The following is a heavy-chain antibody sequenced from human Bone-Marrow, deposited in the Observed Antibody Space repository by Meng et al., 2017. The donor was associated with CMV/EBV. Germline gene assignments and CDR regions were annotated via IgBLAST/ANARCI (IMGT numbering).Heavy chain of an antibody. CDR2: ISSTSTYV. V-gene: IGHV3-21*06. CDR1: GFTFSAYS. Sequence: GESLKISCAASGFTFSAYSMNWVRQAPGKGLEWVSSISSTSTYVYYADSVKGRFTISRDNAKNSLYLQMNSLRVEDTAVYYCARESSSSGWLRRWGQGTLVTVSS. CDR3: ARESSSSGWLRR. D-gene: IGHD6-19*01. J-gene: IGHJ4*02.